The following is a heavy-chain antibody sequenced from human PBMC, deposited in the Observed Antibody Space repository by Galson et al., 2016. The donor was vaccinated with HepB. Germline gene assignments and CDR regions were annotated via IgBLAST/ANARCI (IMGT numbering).Heavy chain of an antibody. CDR3: ARGDCGGDCYSTHLDY. CDR1: GFSFSTYV. J-gene: IGHJ4*02. V-gene: IGHV3-33*01. Sequence: SLRLSCAASASGFSFSTYVMHWVRQAPGKGLEWVAVIWYDGSNKYYADSVKGRFTISRDNSKNTLYLQMNSLRAEDTAVYYCARGDCGGDCYSTHLDYWGQGTLVTVSS. CDR2: IWYDGSNK. D-gene: IGHD2-21*02.